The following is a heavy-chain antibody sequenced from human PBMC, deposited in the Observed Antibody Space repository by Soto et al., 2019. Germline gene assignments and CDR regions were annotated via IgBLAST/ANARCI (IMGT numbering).Heavy chain of an antibody. Sequence: SPTLSLTCAISGASVSSNSAAWKWIRQSPSRGLDWLGRKYYSSKWYNDYEGAVKSRITINPETSKNQFSLQPNYVTREDTAVDYCPRDPSSQLCPHYYYYYGMDVWGQGTTVTVSS. CDR3: PRDPSSQLCPHYYYYYGMDV. V-gene: IGHV6-1*01. D-gene: IGHD2-2*01. J-gene: IGHJ6*02. CDR2: KYYSSKWYN. CDR1: GASVSSNSAA.